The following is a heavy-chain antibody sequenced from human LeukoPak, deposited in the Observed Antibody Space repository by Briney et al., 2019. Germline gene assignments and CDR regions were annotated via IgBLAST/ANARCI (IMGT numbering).Heavy chain of an antibody. CDR1: GDTFSNYA. V-gene: IGHV1-69*13. Sequence: SVKVSCKASGDTFSNYAISWVRQAPGQGLEWMGGIIPIFGTANYAQKFQGRVTITADESTSTAYMELSSLRSEDTAVHYCARAAYYYDSSGYQYYYYYMDVWGKGTTVTISS. D-gene: IGHD3-22*01. J-gene: IGHJ6*03. CDR2: IIPIFGTA. CDR3: ARAAYYYDSSGYQYYYYYMDV.